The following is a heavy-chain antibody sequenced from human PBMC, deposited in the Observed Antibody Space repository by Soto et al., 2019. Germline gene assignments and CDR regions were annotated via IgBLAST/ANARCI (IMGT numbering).Heavy chain of an antibody. Sequence: QVQLVESGGGVVQPGRSLRLSCAASGFIFRNYAMHWVRQVRQAPGKGLEWVAVISYDGSNQFYADSVKGRFTISRDDSKNTLYLQMNSRRADDTAVYYCARDDYSSTGRNSGFDYWGQGTLVTVSS. CDR1: GFIFRNYA. J-gene: IGHJ4*02. CDR2: ISYDGSNQ. D-gene: IGHD3-22*01. CDR3: ARDDYSSTGRNSGFDY. V-gene: IGHV3-30-3*01.